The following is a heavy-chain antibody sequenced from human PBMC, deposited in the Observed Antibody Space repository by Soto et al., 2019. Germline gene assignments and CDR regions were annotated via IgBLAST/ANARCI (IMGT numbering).Heavy chain of an antibody. CDR3: ARVLTARELPISGYYYYYYGMDV. J-gene: IGHJ6*02. CDR2: INNSGST. V-gene: IGHV4-34*01. D-gene: IGHD1-26*01. CDR1: GGSFSGYY. Sequence: PSETLSLTCAVYGGSFSGYYWSWIRQPPGKGLEWIGEINNSGSTNYNPSLKSRVTISVDTSKNQFSLKLSSVTAADTAVYYCARVLTARELPISGYYYYYYGMDVWGQGTTVTVSS.